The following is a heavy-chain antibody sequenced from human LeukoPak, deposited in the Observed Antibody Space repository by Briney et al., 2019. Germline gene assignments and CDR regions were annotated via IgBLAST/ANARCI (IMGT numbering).Heavy chain of an antibody. J-gene: IGHJ4*02. D-gene: IGHD3-10*01. Sequence: PGGSLRLSCAASGFTFSSFVMNWVRQAPGKGLEWVSSTGGSGGGTYYADSVKGRFTISRDNSKNTLYLLMNTLRGDDTAVYYCAKISGSGSSHSDSWGQGTLVTVSS. V-gene: IGHV3-23*01. CDR2: TGGSGGGT. CDR1: GFTFSSFV. CDR3: AKISGSGSSHSDS.